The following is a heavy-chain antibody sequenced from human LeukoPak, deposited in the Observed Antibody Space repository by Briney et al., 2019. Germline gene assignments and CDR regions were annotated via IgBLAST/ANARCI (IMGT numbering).Heavy chain of an antibody. Sequence: SETLSLTCAVYGGSFSGYYWSWLRQPPGKGLEWIGEINHSGSTNYNPSLKSRVTISVDTSKNQFSLKLSSVTAADTAVYYCARQDSSGYYSLYFDYWGQGTLVTVSS. CDR1: GGSFSGYY. CDR3: ARQDSSGYYSLYFDY. CDR2: INHSGST. V-gene: IGHV4-34*01. D-gene: IGHD3-22*01. J-gene: IGHJ4*02.